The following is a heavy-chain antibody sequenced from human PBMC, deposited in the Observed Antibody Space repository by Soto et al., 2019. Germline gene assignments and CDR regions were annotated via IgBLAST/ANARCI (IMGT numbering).Heavy chain of an antibody. Sequence: QVQLQESGPGLVKPSETLSLTCTVSSGSIINYYWSWIRQPPGKGLEWIGFIYYSGSTNYNSFLKRRVTMSVDMSRQQLSLQLNSVTAADTAVYYCARRLTLATTTGAALDLWGQGTMVTVSS. CDR3: ARRLTLATTTGAALDL. D-gene: IGHD4-17*01. J-gene: IGHJ3*01. CDR2: IYYSGST. V-gene: IGHV4-59*01. CDR1: SGSIINYY.